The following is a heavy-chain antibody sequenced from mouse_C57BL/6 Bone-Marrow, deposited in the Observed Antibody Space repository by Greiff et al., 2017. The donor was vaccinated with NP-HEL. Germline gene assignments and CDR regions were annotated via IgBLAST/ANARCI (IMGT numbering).Heavy chain of an antibody. CDR2: ISYSGST. J-gene: IGHJ3*01. CDR3: ARARNYSLFAY. Sequence: VQLQQSGPGMVKPSQSLSLTCTVTGYSITSGYDWHWIRHFPGNKLEWMGYISYSGSTNYNPSLKSRISITHDTSKNHFFLKLNSVTTEDTATYYCARARNYSLFAYWGQGTLVTVSA. V-gene: IGHV3-1*01. D-gene: IGHD2-12*01. CDR1: GYSITSGYD.